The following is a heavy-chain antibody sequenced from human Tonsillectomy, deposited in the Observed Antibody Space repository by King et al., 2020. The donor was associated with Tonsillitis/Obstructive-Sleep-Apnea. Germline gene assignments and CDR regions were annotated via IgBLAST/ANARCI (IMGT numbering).Heavy chain of an antibody. V-gene: IGHV4-39*01. CDR2: IYYSGST. Sequence: QLQESGPGLVKPSETLSLTCTVSGGSISTSNYYWGWIRQPPGKGLEWIGSIYYSGSTYYNPSLKSRVTISVDTSTNPFSLKLSSVTAADTAVYYCAIPQVGATSFDGFETCGQGTMVTVSS. J-gene: IGHJ3*02. CDR3: AIPQVGATSFDGFET. D-gene: IGHD1-26*01. CDR1: GGSISTSNYY.